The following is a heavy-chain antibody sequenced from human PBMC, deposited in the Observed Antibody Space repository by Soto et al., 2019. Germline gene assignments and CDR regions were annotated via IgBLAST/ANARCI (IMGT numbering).Heavy chain of an antibody. D-gene: IGHD3-3*01. V-gene: IGHV5-51*01. CDR3: ASLSDFWSGYYYLDV. CDR2: IYPGDSDT. J-gene: IGHJ6*03. CDR1: GYSFTSYW. Sequence: PGESLKISCKGSGYSFTSYWIGWVRQMPGKGLEWMGIIYPGDSDTRYSPSFQGQVTISADKSISTAYLQWSSLKASDTAMYYCASLSDFWSGYYYLDVWGKGTTVTVSS.